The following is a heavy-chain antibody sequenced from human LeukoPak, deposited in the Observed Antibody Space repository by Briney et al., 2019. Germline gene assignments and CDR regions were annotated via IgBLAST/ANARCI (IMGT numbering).Heavy chain of an antibody. Sequence: SETLSLTCAVYGGSFSGYYWSWIRQPPGKGLEWIGEINHSGSTNYNPSLKSRVTISVDTSKNQFSLKLSSVTAADTAVYYCAREVLWFGDPRCWFDPWGQGTLVTVSS. J-gene: IGHJ5*02. D-gene: IGHD3-10*01. CDR3: AREVLWFGDPRCWFDP. CDR1: GGSFSGYY. CDR2: INHSGST. V-gene: IGHV4-34*01.